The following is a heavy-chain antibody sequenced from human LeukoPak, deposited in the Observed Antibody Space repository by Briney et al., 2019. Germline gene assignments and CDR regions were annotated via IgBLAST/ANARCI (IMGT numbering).Heavy chain of an antibody. V-gene: IGHV1-2*02. J-gene: IGHJ4*02. CDR1: GYTFTGYY. D-gene: IGHD1-26*01. Sequence: ASVKVSCKASGYTFTGYYMHWVRQAPGQGLEWMGWINPNSGGTNYAQKFQGRVTMTRDTSISTTYMELSRLRSDDTAVYYCATRSSIVGATVADYWGQGTLVTVSS. CDR3: ATRSSIVGATVADY. CDR2: INPNSGGT.